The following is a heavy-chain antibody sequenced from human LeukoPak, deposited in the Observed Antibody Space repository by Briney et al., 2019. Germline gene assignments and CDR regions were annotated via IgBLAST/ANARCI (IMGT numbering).Heavy chain of an antibody. J-gene: IGHJ6*02. CDR3: ARATEYCTNGVCYTSDYYYGMDV. CDR1: GGSISSYY. CDR2: IYTSGST. D-gene: IGHD2-8*01. V-gene: IGHV4-4*07. Sequence: PSESLSLTCTVSGGSISSYYWRWIRQPAGKGLEWIGRIYTSGSTNYNPSLKSRVTMSVDTSKNQFSLKLSSVTAADTAVYYCARATEYCTNGVCYTSDYYYGMDVWGQGTTVTVSS.